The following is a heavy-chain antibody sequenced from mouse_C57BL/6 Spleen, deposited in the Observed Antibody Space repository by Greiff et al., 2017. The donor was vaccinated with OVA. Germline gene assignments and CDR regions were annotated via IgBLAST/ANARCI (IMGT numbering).Heavy chain of an antibody. D-gene: IGHD1-1*01. V-gene: IGHV1-69*01. CDR3: ARRNYYGSSYWYFDV. J-gene: IGHJ1*03. CDR2: IDPSDSYT. Sequence: QVQLQQPGAELVMPGASVKLSCKASGYTFTSYWMHWVKQRPGQGLEWIGEIDPSDSYTNYNQKFKGKSTLTVDKSSSTAYMQLSSLTSEDSAVYYCARRNYYGSSYWYFDVWGTGTTVTDSS. CDR1: GYTFTSYW.